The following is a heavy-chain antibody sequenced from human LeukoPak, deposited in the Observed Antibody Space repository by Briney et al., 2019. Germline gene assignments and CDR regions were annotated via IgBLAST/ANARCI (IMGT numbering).Heavy chain of an antibody. CDR1: GYRSTSYW. CDR3: ASPRAPYYYDSSGYYYGGAFDI. D-gene: IGHD3-22*01. J-gene: IGHJ3*02. CDR2: IYPGDSDT. V-gene: IGHV5-51*01. Sequence: GESLKISFKGSGYRSTSYWIGWVRPMPGKGLEWMGIIYPGDSDTRYCPSFQGQVTISADKSISTAYLQWSSLKASDTAMYYCASPRAPYYYDSSGYYYGGAFDIWGQGTMVTVSS.